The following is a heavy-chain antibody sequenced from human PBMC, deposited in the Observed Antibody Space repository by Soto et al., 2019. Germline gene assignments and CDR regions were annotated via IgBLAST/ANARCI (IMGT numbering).Heavy chain of an antibody. CDR2: IYPGDSDI. CDR3: ARQITVTTDNYYFYGLDV. J-gene: IGHJ6*02. CDR1: GYSFSSYW. Sequence: GESLKISCKGSGYSFSSYWIGWVRQMPGKGLEWMGIIYPGDSDIRYSPSFQGQVTISADKSMSTAYLQWSSLKASDAAMYYCARQITVTTDNYYFYGLDVWGQGTTVTVSS. D-gene: IGHD4-17*01. V-gene: IGHV5-51*01.